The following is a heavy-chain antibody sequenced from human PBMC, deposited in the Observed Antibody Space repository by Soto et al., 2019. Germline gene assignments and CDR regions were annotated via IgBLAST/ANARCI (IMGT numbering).Heavy chain of an antibody. J-gene: IGHJ4*02. CDR1: GGSISRYY. Sequence: QVQLEESGPGLVKPSETLSLTCTVSGGSISRYYWSWIRQSPGKGLEWIGYIYHTGTTDYNPSLKSRVTISVDTSKTQSSLRLRSVTAADAAIYYCARLSAGHGDNHDYWGQGTLVTVSS. CDR2: IYHTGTT. V-gene: IGHV4-59*08. CDR3: ARLSAGHGDNHDY. D-gene: IGHD4-17*01.